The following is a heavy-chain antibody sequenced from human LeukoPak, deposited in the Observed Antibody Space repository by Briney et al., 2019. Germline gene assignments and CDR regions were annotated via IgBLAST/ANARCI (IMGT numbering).Heavy chain of an antibody. Sequence: ASVKVSCKASGYTFTGYYMHWVRQATGQGREWMGWINPNSGGTNYEQKFQGRVTMTRDTSISTAYMELSRLRSDDTAVYYCARDRGYDILTGYYGDYWGQGTLVTVSS. V-gene: IGHV1-2*02. CDR1: GYTFTGYY. D-gene: IGHD3-9*01. CDR2: INPNSGGT. J-gene: IGHJ4*02. CDR3: ARDRGYDILTGYYGDY.